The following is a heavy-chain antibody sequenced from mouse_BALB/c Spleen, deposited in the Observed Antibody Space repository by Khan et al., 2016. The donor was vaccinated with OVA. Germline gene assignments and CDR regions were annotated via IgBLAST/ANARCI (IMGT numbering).Heavy chain of an antibody. J-gene: IGHJ2*01. CDR3: TRDRIDY. Sequence: VQLQQSGAELAKPGASVKMSCKASGYTFTTYWMHWVKQRPGQGLEWIGSINPTSGYTDYNEKLKDRAALSADKSSRTAYMQLSSLTSEDSAVYYCTRDRIDYWGQGTTLTVSS. CDR2: INPTSGYT. V-gene: IGHV1-7*01. CDR1: GYTFTTYW.